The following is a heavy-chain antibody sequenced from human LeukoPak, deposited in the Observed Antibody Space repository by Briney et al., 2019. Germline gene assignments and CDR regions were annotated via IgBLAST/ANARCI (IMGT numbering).Heavy chain of an antibody. CDR2: IRYDGSNK. Sequence: GGSLRLSCAASGFTFSSYGMHWVRQAPGKGLEWVAFIRYDGSNKYYADSVKGRFTISRDNSKNTLYLQMNSLRAEDTAVYYCARDQEGYSIAFDIWGQGTMVTVSS. CDR1: GFTFSSYG. D-gene: IGHD6-13*01. J-gene: IGHJ3*02. CDR3: ARDQEGYSIAFDI. V-gene: IGHV3-30*02.